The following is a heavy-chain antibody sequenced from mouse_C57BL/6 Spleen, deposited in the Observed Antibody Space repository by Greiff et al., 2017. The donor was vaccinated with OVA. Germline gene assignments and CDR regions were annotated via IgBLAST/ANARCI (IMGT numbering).Heavy chain of an antibody. CDR2: IDPSASYT. Sequence: QVHVKQPGAELVMPGASVKLSCKASGYTFTSYWMHWVKQRPGQGLEWIGEIDPSASYTTYNQKFKGKSTLTVDKSSSTASMQRNRLTSEDTAVYYCAGGYYGSRYERWYFDVWGTGTMVTVSA. CDR3: AGGYYGSRYERWYFDV. D-gene: IGHD1-1*01. CDR1: GYTFTSYW. V-gene: IGHV1-69*01. J-gene: IGHJ1*03.